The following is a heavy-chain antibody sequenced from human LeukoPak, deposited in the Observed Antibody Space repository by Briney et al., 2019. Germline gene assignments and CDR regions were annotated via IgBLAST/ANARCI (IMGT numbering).Heavy chain of an antibody. Sequence: SETLSLTCAVSGGSISSNDYYWGWIRQPPGKGLEWIGTIYYSGVTYYNPSLKSRVTISVDTSKNQFSLKLTSVTAADTAVYYCARGVPGSYTPRGYFDYWGQGTLVTVSS. V-gene: IGHV4-39*07. CDR3: ARGVPGSYTPRGYFDY. CDR1: GGSISSNDYY. J-gene: IGHJ4*02. D-gene: IGHD1-26*01. CDR2: IYYSGVT.